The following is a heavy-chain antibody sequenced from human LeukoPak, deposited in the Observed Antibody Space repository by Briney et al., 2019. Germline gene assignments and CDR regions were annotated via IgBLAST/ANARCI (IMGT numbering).Heavy chain of an antibody. V-gene: IGHV1-18*01. CDR3: ARGAPRGVWNFYFDY. CDR2: VGPYNRKT. CDR1: GYAFSSYG. J-gene: IGHJ4*02. Sequence: ASVKVSCKASGYAFSSYGIGWVRQAPGQGLEWMGWVGPYNRKTNYSQKFQGRGTMTTDTSTNTAYLELRTLRSDDTAVYYCARGAPRGVWNFYFDYWGQGTLVTVSS. D-gene: IGHD1-7*01.